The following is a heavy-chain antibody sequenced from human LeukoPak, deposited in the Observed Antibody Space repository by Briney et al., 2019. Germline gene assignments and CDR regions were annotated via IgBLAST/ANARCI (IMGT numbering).Heavy chain of an antibody. CDR1: GLTLSNYW. CDR3: AARSSGNPYF. V-gene: IGHV3-7*03. D-gene: IGHD1-26*01. Sequence: GGSLRLSCTASGLTLSNYWMIWVRQAPGKGLQWVAKIKQDGSEKYYVDSVKGRFTISRDNTENSLYLQMNSLRVEDTAVYYCAARSSGNPYFWGQGTLVTVSS. J-gene: IGHJ4*02. CDR2: IKQDGSEK.